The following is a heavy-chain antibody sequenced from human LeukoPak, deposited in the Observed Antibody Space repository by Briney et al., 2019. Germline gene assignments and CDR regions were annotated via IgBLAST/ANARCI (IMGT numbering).Heavy chain of an antibody. D-gene: IGHD1-26*01. V-gene: IGHV3-66*01. Sequence: GGSLRLSCAASGFTVSSNYMSWVRQAPGKGLELVSVTYNDGSTYYADSVKGRFTISRDNSKNTLYLQMNSLRAEDTAVYYCASEVGATTGYWGQGTLVTVSS. CDR2: TYNDGST. J-gene: IGHJ4*02. CDR1: GFTVSSNY. CDR3: ASEVGATTGY.